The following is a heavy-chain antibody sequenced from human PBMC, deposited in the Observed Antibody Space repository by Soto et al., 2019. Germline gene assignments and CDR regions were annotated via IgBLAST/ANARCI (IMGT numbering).Heavy chain of an antibody. CDR1: GFTCSSYA. Sequence: PGGSLRLSCAASGFTCSSYAMSWVRQAPGKGLEWVSAISGSGGSTYYADSVKGRFTISRDNSKNTLYLQMNSLRAEDTAVYYCAKVGPYDSSGYYPVPSHSYFDYWGQGTLVTVSS. CDR2: ISGSGGST. V-gene: IGHV3-23*01. CDR3: AKVGPYDSSGYYPVPSHSYFDY. D-gene: IGHD3-22*01. J-gene: IGHJ4*02.